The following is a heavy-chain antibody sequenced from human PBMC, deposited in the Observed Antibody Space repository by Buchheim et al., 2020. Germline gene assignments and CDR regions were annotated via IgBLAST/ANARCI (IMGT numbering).Heavy chain of an antibody. Sequence: QVQLVQSGAEVKKPGASVRISCKASGYTFTRFYIHWFRQAPGQGLEWMGIINPGGEPITYALKFQGRVTMTRDPSTTTAYMEVSSLRSEDTAMYYCARELGSTYYFDYWGQGTL. CDR2: INPGGEPI. CDR3: ARELGSTYYFDY. V-gene: IGHV1-46*03. J-gene: IGHJ4*02. D-gene: IGHD3-10*01. CDR1: GYTFTRFY.